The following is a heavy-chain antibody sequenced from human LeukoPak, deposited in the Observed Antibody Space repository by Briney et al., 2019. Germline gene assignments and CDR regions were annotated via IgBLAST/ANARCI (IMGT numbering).Heavy chain of an antibody. Sequence: SETLSLTCTVSGGSISSYYWSWIRQPPGKGLEWIGYIYSSGSTNYNPSLESRLTISVDTSKNQFSLKLSSVTAADTAVYYCARGGDYAPYFFDYWGQGTLVTVSS. CDR3: ARGGDYAPYFFDY. CDR1: GGSISSYY. V-gene: IGHV4-59*01. CDR2: IYSSGST. D-gene: IGHD4-17*01. J-gene: IGHJ4*02.